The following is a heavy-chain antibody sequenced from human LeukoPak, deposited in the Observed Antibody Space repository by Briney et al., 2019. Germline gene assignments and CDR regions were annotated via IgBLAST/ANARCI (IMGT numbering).Heavy chain of an antibody. CDR2: IYTSGST. V-gene: IGHV4-61*02. CDR3: ARATYSYERAFDI. J-gene: IGHJ3*02. D-gene: IGHD5-18*01. Sequence: PSETLSLTCTVSGGSISSGSYYCSWIRQPAGKGLEWIGRIYTSGSTNYNPSLKSRVTISVDTSKNQFSLKLSSVTAADTAVYYCARATYSYERAFDIWGQGTMVTVSS. CDR1: GGSISSGSYY.